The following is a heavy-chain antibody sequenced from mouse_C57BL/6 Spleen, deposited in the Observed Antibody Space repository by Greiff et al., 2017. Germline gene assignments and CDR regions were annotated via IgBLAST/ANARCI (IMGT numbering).Heavy chain of an antibody. J-gene: IGHJ2*01. CDR1: GYTFTDYN. Sequence: VQLQQSGPELVKPGASVKIPCKASGYTFTDYNMDWGKQSHGKSLEWIGDINPNNGGTIYNQKFKGKATLTVDKSSSTAYMELRSLTSEDTAVYYCARRGYYGSSYVEYFDYWGQGTTLTVSS. CDR3: ARRGYYGSSYVEYFDY. D-gene: IGHD1-1*01. CDR2: INPNNGGT. V-gene: IGHV1-18*01.